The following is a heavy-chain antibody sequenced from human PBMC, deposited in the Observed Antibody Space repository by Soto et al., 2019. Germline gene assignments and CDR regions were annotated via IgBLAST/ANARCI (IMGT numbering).Heavy chain of an antibody. D-gene: IGHD3-22*01. CDR2: ISGSGGST. Sequence: PGGSLRLSCAASGFTFSSYAMSWVRQAPGKGLEWVSAISGSGGSTYYADSVKGRFTISRDNSKNTLYLQMNSLRAEDTAVYYCAREYNHDSSGIGFDSWGQGTLVSVSS. J-gene: IGHJ4*02. CDR1: GFTFSSYA. V-gene: IGHV3-23*01. CDR3: AREYNHDSSGIGFDS.